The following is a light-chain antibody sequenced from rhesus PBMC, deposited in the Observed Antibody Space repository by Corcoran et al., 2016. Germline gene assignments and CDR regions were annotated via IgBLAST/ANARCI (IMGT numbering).Light chain of an antibody. Sequence: QAALTQPPSVSGSPGQSVTISCTGTSSDIGGYNYVSWYQQHPGTAPKVMIYDVSKRPSGVSDRFSGSKSDNTASLTISGLQAEDEAEYYCCSDVGSYTYIFGTGTRLTVL. J-gene: IGLJ1*01. CDR2: DVS. V-gene: IGLV2-32*01. CDR1: SSDIGGYNY. CDR3: CSDVGSYTYI.